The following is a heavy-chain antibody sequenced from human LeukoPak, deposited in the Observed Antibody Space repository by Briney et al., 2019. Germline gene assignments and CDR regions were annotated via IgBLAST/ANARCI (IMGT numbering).Heavy chain of an antibody. CDR1: GGSISSGGYY. Sequence: SETLSLTCTVSGGSISSGGYYWSWIRQHPGKGLEWIGYIYYSGSTYYNPSLKSRVTISVDTSKNQFSLKLSSVTAADTAVYYCARDCSGGSCYGAFDIWGQGTIVTVSS. J-gene: IGHJ3*02. CDR3: ARDCSGGSCYGAFDI. V-gene: IGHV4-31*03. CDR2: IYYSGST. D-gene: IGHD2-15*01.